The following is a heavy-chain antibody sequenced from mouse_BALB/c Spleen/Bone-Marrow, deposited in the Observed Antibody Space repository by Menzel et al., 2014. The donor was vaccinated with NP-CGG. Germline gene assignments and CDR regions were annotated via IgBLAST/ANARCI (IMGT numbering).Heavy chain of an antibody. V-gene: IGHV1-54*03. J-gene: IGHJ4*01. CDR1: GYAFTNYL. Sequence: VQLQQSGAELVRPGTSVKVSCKASGYAFTNYLIEWVKQRPGQGLEWIGVINPGSGGTNYNEKFKGKATLTADKSSSTANMQLSSLTSDDSAVYFCARGIAYYYGMDYWGQGTSVTVSS. CDR2: INPGSGGT. CDR3: ARGIAYYYGMDY.